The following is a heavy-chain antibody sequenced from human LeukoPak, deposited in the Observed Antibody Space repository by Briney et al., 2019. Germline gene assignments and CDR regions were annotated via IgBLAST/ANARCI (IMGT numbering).Heavy chain of an antibody. CDR1: GFTFSSYA. Sequence: PGGSLRLSCAASGFTFSSYAMSWVRQAPGKGLEWVSAISGSGGSTYYADSVKGRFTISRDNSKNTLYLQMNSLRAEDTAVYYCAKDPSYYGSGSYYLNYGMDVWGQGTTVTVSS. CDR2: ISGSGGST. V-gene: IGHV3-23*01. CDR3: AKDPSYYGSGSYYLNYGMDV. J-gene: IGHJ6*02. D-gene: IGHD3-10*01.